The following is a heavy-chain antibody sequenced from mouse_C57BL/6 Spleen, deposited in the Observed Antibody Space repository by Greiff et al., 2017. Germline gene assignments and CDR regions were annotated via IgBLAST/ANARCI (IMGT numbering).Heavy chain of an antibody. Sequence: LQQSGASVKISCTASGYAFSSYWMNWVKQRPGKGLEWIGQIYPGDGDTNYNGKFKGKATLTADKSSSTAYMQLSSLTSEDSAVYFCARSMGGAYWGQGTLVTVSA. V-gene: IGHV1-80*01. CDR2: IYPGDGDT. CDR1: GYAFSSYW. CDR3: ARSMGGAY. J-gene: IGHJ3*01. D-gene: IGHD2-3*01.